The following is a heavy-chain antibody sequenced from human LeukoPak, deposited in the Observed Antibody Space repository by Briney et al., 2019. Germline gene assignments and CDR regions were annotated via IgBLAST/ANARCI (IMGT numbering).Heavy chain of an antibody. CDR1: GGSISSGDYY. V-gene: IGHV4-30-4*01. CDR2: IYYSGST. CDR3: ACDNSGYYDFDY. J-gene: IGHJ4*02. Sequence: SETLSLTCTVSGGSISSGDYYWSWIRQPPGKGLERIGYIYYSGSTYYNPSLKSRVTISVDTSKNQFSLKLSSVTAADTALYYCACDNSGYYDFDYWGQGTLVTVSS. D-gene: IGHD3-22*01.